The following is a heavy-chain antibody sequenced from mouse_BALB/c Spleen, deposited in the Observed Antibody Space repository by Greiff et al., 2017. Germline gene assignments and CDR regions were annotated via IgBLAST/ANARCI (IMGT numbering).Heavy chain of an antibody. Sequence: EVQLVESGGGLVKPGASLKLSCAASGFTFSSYTMSWVHQTPEKRLEWVATISSGGSYTYYPDSVKGRFTISRDNAKNTLYLQMSSLKSEDTAMYYCTREYGSSPYAMDYWGQGTSVTVSS. CDR3: TREYGSSPYAMDY. J-gene: IGHJ4*01. V-gene: IGHV5-6-4*01. CDR2: ISSGGSYT. D-gene: IGHD1-1*01. CDR1: GFTFSSYT.